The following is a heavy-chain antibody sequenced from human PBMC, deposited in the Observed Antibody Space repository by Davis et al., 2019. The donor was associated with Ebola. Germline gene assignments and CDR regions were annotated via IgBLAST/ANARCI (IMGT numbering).Heavy chain of an antibody. D-gene: IGHD3-3*01. CDR2: ISYDGSNK. CDR3: ATFEVGTS. V-gene: IGHV3-30-3*02. J-gene: IGHJ5*02. CDR1: GFTFSSYA. Sequence: GESLKISCAASGFTFSSYATHWVRQAPGKGLEWVAVISYDGSNKYYADSVKGRFTISRDNSKNTLYLQMNSLRAEDTAVYYCATFEVGTSWGQGVLVTVSS.